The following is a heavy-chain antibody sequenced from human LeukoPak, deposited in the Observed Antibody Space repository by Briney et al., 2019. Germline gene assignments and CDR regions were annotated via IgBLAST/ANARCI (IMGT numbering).Heavy chain of an antibody. Sequence: ASVKVSCKASGGTFSSYAISWVRQAPGQGLEWMGGIIPIFGTANHAQKFQGRVTITADKSTSTAYMELSSLRSEDTAVYYCARISDSRVDTAMVPHDYWGQGTLVTVSS. D-gene: IGHD5-18*01. CDR3: ARISDSRVDTAMVPHDY. CDR2: IIPIFGTA. J-gene: IGHJ4*02. CDR1: GGTFSSYA. V-gene: IGHV1-69*06.